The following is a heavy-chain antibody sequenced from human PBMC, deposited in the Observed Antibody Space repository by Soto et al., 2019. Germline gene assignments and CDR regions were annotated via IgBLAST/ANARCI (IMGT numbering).Heavy chain of an antibody. Sequence: EVQFVESGGGLVQPGGSLRLSCAASGFTFSSYWMHWVRQPPGKGLVWVSRIDGAGRSTNYADSVKGRFTISRDNAKNTLYLQMNSLRAEDTAVYYCARVGSTSWYWGQGTLVTVSS. CDR3: ARVGSTSWY. D-gene: IGHD6-6*01. V-gene: IGHV3-74*01. CDR2: IDGAGRST. CDR1: GFTFSSYW. J-gene: IGHJ4*02.